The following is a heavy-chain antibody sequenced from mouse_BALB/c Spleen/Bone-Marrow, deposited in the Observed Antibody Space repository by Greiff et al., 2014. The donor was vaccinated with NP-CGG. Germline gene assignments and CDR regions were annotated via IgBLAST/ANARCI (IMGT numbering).Heavy chain of an antibody. CDR1: GYAFSSYW. Sequence: QVQLKESGAELVRPGSSVKISCKASGYAFSSYWMNWVKQRPGQGLEWIGQIYPGDGDTNYNGKVKGKATLTADKSSSTAYMQLSSLTSEDSAVYFCALYGNYAGNWGQGTLVTVSA. CDR2: IYPGDGDT. J-gene: IGHJ3*01. CDR3: ALYGNYAGN. D-gene: IGHD2-1*01. V-gene: IGHV1-80*01.